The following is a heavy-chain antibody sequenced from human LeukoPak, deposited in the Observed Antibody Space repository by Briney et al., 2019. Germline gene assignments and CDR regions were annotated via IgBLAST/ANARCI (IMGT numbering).Heavy chain of an antibody. Sequence: PGGSLRLSCAASGFTFTNNFMSWVRQAPGKGLEWVSYISSSSSTIYYADSVKGRFTISRDNAKNSLYLQMSSLRAEDTAVYYCARTGYTTAPKQARWIDYWGQGTLVTVSS. J-gene: IGHJ4*02. D-gene: IGHD6-13*01. CDR3: ARTGYTTAPKQARWIDY. CDR2: ISSSSSTI. CDR1: GFTFTNNF. V-gene: IGHV3-48*01.